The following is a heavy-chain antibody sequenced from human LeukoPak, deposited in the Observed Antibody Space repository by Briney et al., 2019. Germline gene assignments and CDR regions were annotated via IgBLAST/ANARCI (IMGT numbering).Heavy chain of an antibody. CDR1: GFTFSSYA. V-gene: IGHV3-23*01. CDR2: ISGSGGST. J-gene: IGHJ4*02. D-gene: IGHD3-22*01. CDR3: AGGTYYYDSSGYYLKNPLDY. Sequence: GGSLRLSCAASGFTFSSYAMSWVRQAPGKGLEWVSAISGSGGSTYYADSVKGRFTISRDNSKNTLYLQMNSLRAEDTAVYYCAGGTYYYDSSGYYLKNPLDYWGQGTLVTVSS.